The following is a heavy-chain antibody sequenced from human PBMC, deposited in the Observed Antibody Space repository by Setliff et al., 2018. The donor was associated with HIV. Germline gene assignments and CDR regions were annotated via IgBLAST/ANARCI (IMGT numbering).Heavy chain of an antibody. CDR2: ISSSSSII. CDR1: GFTFSSQS. Sequence: QPGGSLRLSCAASGFTFSSQSMNWVRQAPGKGLEWISYISSSSSIINYSDSARGRFIISRDNAKKSLYLQMNSLRAGDTAVYYCAREGGTTILGVRYYYYYMDVWGKGTTVTVSS. V-gene: IGHV3-48*01. J-gene: IGHJ6*03. CDR3: AREGGTTILGVRYYYYYMDV. D-gene: IGHD3-3*01.